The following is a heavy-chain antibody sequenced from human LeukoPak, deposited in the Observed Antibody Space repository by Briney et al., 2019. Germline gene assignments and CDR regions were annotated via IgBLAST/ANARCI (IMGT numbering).Heavy chain of an antibody. V-gene: IGHV4-34*01. CDR2: INHSGST. CDR1: GGSFSGYY. J-gene: IGHJ4*02. CDR3: ARGRTSYFDY. Sequence: PSETLSLTCAVYGGSFSGYYWSWIRQPPGKGLEWIGEINHSGSTNYNPSLKSRVTISVDTSKNQFSLKLSSVTAADTAVYYCARGRTSYFDYWGQGTLVTVSP.